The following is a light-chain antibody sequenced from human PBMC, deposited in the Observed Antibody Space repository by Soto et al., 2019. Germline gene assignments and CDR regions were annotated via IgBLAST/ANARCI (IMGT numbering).Light chain of an antibody. CDR1: QTISSW. CDR3: QKYNSAPWT. CDR2: DAS. J-gene: IGKJ1*01. Sequence: DIQMTQSPSTLSGSVGDRVTITCRASQTISSWLAWYQQKPGKAPKLLIYDASSLESGVPSRFSGSRSGTEFTLTISSLQPEDVATYYCQKYNSAPWTFGQGTKVDIK. V-gene: IGKV1-5*01.